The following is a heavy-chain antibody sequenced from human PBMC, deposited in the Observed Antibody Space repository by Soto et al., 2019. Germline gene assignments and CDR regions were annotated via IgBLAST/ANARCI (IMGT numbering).Heavy chain of an antibody. J-gene: IGHJ5*02. V-gene: IGHV1-18*01. Sequence: ASVKVSCKASGYTFTSYGISWVRQAPGQGLEWMGWISAYNGNTNYAQKLQGRVTMTTDTSTSTAYMELRSLRSDDTAVYYCARDGMFLWFGELVNWFDPWGQGTLVTVS. CDR1: GYTFTSYG. CDR2: ISAYNGNT. D-gene: IGHD3-10*01. CDR3: ARDGMFLWFGELVNWFDP.